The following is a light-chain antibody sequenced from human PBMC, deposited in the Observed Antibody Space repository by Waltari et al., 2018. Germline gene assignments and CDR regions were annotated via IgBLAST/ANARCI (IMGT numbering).Light chain of an antibody. CDR1: QGIANS. V-gene: IGKV1-9*01. CDR2: RAS. J-gene: IGKJ1*01. Sequence: DIQMTQSPSSLSASVGDTVTITCQATQGIANSLNWYQHKPGKAPKLLIYRASTLQSGIPSRFRGSGSGTDFILTISSLQPDDFATYYCQQGDNYPWTFGQGTKVEIK. CDR3: QQGDNYPWT.